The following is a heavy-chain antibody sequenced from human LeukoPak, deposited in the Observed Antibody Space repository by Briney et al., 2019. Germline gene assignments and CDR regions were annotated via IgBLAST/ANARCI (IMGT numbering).Heavy chain of an antibody. V-gene: IGHV1-18*01. CDR1: GYTFTSYG. CDR3: ARDIPMITFGGVIVMDY. CDR2: ISAYNGNT. J-gene: IGHJ4*02. Sequence: ASVKVSCKASGYTFTSYGISWVRQAPGQGLEWMGWISAYNGNTNYAQKLQGRVTMTTDTSTSTAYMELRSLRSDDTAVYYCARDIPMITFGGVIVMDYWGQRTLVTVSS. D-gene: IGHD3-16*02.